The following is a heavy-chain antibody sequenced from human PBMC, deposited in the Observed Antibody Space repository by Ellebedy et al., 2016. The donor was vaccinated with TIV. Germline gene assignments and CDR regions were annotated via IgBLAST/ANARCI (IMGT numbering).Heavy chain of an antibody. CDR1: GFTFSNYN. V-gene: IGHV3-48*02. Sequence: GGSLRLXXAASGFTFSNYNMNWVRQAPGKGLEWVSFINSDGSTIYYTDSVKGRFTISRDNAKSSLYPQMNSLRDEDTAVYYCARIFASWGQGTLVTVSS. CDR3: ARIFAS. J-gene: IGHJ4*02. CDR2: INSDGSTI.